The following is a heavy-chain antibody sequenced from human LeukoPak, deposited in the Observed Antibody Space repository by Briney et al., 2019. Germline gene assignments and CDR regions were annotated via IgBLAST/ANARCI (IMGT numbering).Heavy chain of an antibody. CDR1: GFTFTSSA. CDR2: FVVRSGNT. Sequence: ASVKVSCKASGFTFTSSAVQWVRQAGGHRLEWIGWFVVRSGNTNYAQKFQERVTITRDMSTSTAYMELSSLRSEDTAVYYCAAELRVSRYYYMDVWVKGTTVTVSS. CDR3: AAELRVSRYYYMDV. D-gene: IGHD6-13*01. J-gene: IGHJ6*03. V-gene: IGHV1-58*01.